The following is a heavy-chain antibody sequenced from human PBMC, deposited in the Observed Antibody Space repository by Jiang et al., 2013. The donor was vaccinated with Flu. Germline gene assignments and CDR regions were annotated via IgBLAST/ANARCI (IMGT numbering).Heavy chain of an antibody. CDR2: ISYDGSNK. CDR3: ARDYYDFWSGYYTYYYYGMDV. J-gene: IGHJ6*02. Sequence: EWVAVISYDGSNKYYADSVKGRFTISRDNSKNTLYLQMNSLRAEDTAVYYCARDYYDFWSGYYTYYYYGMDVWGQGTTVTVSS. D-gene: IGHD3-3*01. V-gene: IGHV3-30-3*01.